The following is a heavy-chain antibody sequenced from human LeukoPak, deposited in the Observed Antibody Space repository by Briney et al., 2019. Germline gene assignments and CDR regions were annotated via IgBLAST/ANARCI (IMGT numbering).Heavy chain of an antibody. D-gene: IGHD3-10*01. V-gene: IGHV3-23*01. Sequence: GGSLRLSCAASGFTFTSYAMSWVRQAPGKGLEWVSAISGSGGGTYCADSVKGRFTISRDNSKSTLYLQMNSLRPEDTAVYYYANLWGVTGGFDYWGQGTLVTVSS. CDR1: GFTFTSYA. CDR3: ANLWGVTGGFDY. J-gene: IGHJ4*02. CDR2: ISGSGGGT.